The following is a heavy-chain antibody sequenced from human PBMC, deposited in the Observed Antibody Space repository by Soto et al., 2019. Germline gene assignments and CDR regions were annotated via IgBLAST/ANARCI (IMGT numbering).Heavy chain of an antibody. CDR1: GFTFSSYS. D-gene: IGHD2-21*02. CDR2: ISSSSSYI. J-gene: IGHJ4*02. CDR3: ARTYMVTYPVDY. Sequence: GGSLRLSCAASGFTFSSYSMNWVRQAPGKGLEWVSSISSSSSYIYYADSVKGRFTISRDNAKNSPYLQMNSLRAEDTAVYYCARTYMVTYPVDYWGQGTLVTVSS. V-gene: IGHV3-21*01.